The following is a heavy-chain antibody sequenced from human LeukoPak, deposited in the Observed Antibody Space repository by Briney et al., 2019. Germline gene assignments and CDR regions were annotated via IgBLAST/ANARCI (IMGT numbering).Heavy chain of an antibody. CDR1: GFTFSSYA. J-gene: IGHJ6*02. CDR2: ISYDGSNK. Sequence: GRSLRLSCAASGFTFSSYAMHWVRQAPGKGLEWVAVISYDGSNKYYADSVKGRFTISRDNSKNTLYLQMNSLRAEDTAVYYCARAPSWYYGMDVWGQGTTVTVSS. V-gene: IGHV3-30*14. CDR3: ARAPSWYYGMDV.